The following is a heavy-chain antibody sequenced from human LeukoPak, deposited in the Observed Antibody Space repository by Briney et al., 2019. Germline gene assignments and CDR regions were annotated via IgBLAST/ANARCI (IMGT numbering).Heavy chain of an antibody. CDR2: MSFDVNNK. CDR1: GFTFSSYA. J-gene: IGHJ4*02. D-gene: IGHD2-2*02. Sequence: QSGGSLRLSCATSGFTFSSYAFHWVRKAPGKGLEWVATMSFDVNNKYYADSVRGRFTISRDNSKNTLYLQMNSLRAEDTAVYSCARGYCTSSSCYNDYWGQGTLVTVSS. CDR3: ARGYCTSSSCYNDY. V-gene: IGHV3-30*04.